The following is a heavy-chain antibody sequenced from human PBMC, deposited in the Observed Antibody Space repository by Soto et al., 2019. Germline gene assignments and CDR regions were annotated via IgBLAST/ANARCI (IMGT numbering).Heavy chain of an antibody. CDR1: GGSISSGGYY. J-gene: IGHJ3*02. CDR3: ASRGGAEFYYYDSSGYSLWAFDI. V-gene: IGHV4-31*03. Sequence: SETLSLTCTVSGGSISSGGYYWSWIRQHPGKGLEWIGYIYYSGSTYYNPSLKSRVTISVDTSKNQFSLKLSSVTAADTAVYYCASRGGAEFYYYDSSGYSLWAFDIWGQGTMLTVSS. CDR2: IYYSGST. D-gene: IGHD3-22*01.